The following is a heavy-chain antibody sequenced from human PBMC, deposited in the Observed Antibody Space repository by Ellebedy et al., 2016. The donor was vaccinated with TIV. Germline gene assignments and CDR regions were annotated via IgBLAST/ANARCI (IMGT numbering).Heavy chain of an antibody. V-gene: IGHV3-33*08. D-gene: IGHD6-6*01. J-gene: IGHJ2*01. CDR1: GFTFSSYG. CDR3: ARDTFSSSSGWYFDL. CDR2: IWYDGSNK. Sequence: GESLKISCAASGFTFSSYGMHWVRQAPGKGLEWVAVIWYDGSNKYYADSVKGRFTISRDNSKNTLYLQMNSLRAEDTAVYYCARDTFSSSSGWYFDLWGRGTLVTVSS.